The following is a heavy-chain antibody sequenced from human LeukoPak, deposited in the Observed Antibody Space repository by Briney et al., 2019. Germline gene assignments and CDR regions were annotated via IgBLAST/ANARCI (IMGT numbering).Heavy chain of an antibody. CDR1: GFTIHDHA. CDR2: ISSSSSYI. V-gene: IGHV3-21*01. CDR3: ARDKKPWEPGAFDY. J-gene: IGHJ4*02. D-gene: IGHD1-26*01. Sequence: GGSLRLSCVGSGFTIHDHAMHWVRQAPGKGLEWVSSISSSSSYIYYADSVKGRFTISRDNAKNSLYLQMNSLRAEDTAVYYCARDKKPWEPGAFDYWGQGTLVTVSS.